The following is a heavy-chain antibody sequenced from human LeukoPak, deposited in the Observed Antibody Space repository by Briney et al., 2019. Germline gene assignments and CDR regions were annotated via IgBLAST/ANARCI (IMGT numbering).Heavy chain of an antibody. V-gene: IGHV1-69*05. D-gene: IGHD3-22*01. CDR3: ARFDSSGYSN. CDR1: GGTFSSYA. Sequence: ASVKVSCKASGGTFSSYAISWVRQAPGQGLEWMGGIIPIFGTANYAQKFQGRVTITTDESTSTAYMELSSLRSEDTAVYYCARFDSSGYSNWSQGTLVTVSS. CDR2: IIPIFGTA. J-gene: IGHJ4*02.